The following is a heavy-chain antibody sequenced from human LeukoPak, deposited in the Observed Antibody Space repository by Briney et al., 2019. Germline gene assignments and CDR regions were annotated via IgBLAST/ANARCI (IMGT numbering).Heavy chain of an antibody. J-gene: IGHJ4*02. Sequence: PSETLSLTCTVSGGSISSDYWSWIRQPPGKGLEWIGYIYYSGRTNFNPSLKSRVTISVDTSKNQFSLKLNSVTAADTAVYYCARDRALGSGKYYFDYWGQGTLVTVSA. CDR2: IYYSGRT. CDR3: ARDRALGSGKYYFDY. D-gene: IGHD3-16*01. CDR1: GGSISSDY. V-gene: IGHV4-59*01.